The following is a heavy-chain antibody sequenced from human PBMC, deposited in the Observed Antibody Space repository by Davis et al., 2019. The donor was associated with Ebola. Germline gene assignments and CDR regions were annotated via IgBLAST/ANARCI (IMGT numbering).Heavy chain of an antibody. J-gene: IGHJ4*02. Sequence: GESLKISCKASGYTFTNYWIGWVRQMPGKGLEWLGIIYPGDSDIRYSPSFLGQVIFSADKSISTAYLQWSSLKASDTATYYCARAPYYYDVSGFYVDFWGQGTLVTVSS. V-gene: IGHV5-51*01. CDR2: IYPGDSDI. D-gene: IGHD3-22*01. CDR3: ARAPYYYDVSGFYVDF. CDR1: GYTFTNYW.